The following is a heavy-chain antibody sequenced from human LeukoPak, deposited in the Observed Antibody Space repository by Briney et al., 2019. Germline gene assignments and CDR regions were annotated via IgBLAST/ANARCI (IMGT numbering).Heavy chain of an antibody. Sequence: PSETLSLTCAVSGGSFSGYYWSWIRQPPGKGLEWIGEINRGGSTNYNPSLKSRVTISVDTSKNQFSLKLSSVTAADTAVYYCARRRGPNYYESNVFDYWGQGTLVTVSS. CDR1: GGSFSGYY. CDR3: ARRRGPNYYESNVFDY. D-gene: IGHD3-22*01. CDR2: INRGGST. J-gene: IGHJ4*02. V-gene: IGHV4-34*01.